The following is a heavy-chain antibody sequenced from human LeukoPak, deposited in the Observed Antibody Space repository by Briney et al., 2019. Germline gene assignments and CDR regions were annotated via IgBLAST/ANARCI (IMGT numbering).Heavy chain of an antibody. CDR1: GFSFSNYD. CDR3: VKDIMGSTDYYYGLDV. V-gene: IGHV3-64D*09. D-gene: IGHD3-10*01. Sequence: GGSLRLSCSASGFSFSNYDMHWVRQAPGKGLEYVSAISSNGGSTYYADSVKGRLTISRDSSKNTLYLHMSSLRPEDTAVYFCVKDIMGSTDYYYGLDVWGQGTTVTVSS. J-gene: IGHJ6*02. CDR2: ISSNGGST.